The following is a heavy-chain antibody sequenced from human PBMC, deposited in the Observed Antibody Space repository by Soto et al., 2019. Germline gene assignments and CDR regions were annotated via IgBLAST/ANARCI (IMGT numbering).Heavy chain of an antibody. D-gene: IGHD2-15*01. CDR3: AREGCGGSCYPYNWFAP. V-gene: IGHV3-33*01. CDR2: IWYDGSNK. J-gene: IGHJ5*02. Sequence: GGSLRLSCAASGFTFSSYGMHWVRQAPGKGLEWVAVIWYDGSNKYYADSVKGRFTISRDNSKNTLYLQMNSLRAEDTAVYYCAREGCGGSCYPYNWFAPWGQGTLVTVSS. CDR1: GFTFSSYG.